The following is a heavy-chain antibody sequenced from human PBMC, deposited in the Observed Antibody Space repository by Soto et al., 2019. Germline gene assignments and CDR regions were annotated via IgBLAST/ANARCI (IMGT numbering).Heavy chain of an antibody. D-gene: IGHD4-17*01. CDR2: ISYSGSI. Sequence: SETLSLTCTVSGDSVRNDYNSWIRQPPGKGLEWIGYISYSGSINYNPSLKSRVTISVDTSKNQFSLKLSSVTAADTAVYYCARGRDGDYFDYWGQGTLVTVSS. CDR1: GDSVRNDY. V-gene: IGHV4-59*02. J-gene: IGHJ4*02. CDR3: ARGRDGDYFDY.